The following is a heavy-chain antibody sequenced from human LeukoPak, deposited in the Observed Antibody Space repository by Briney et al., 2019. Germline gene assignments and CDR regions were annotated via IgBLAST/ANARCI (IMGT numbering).Heavy chain of an antibody. CDR3: TTSLEL. J-gene: IGHJ4*02. CDR2: IRSKAYGGTT. V-gene: IGHV3-49*04. D-gene: IGHD1-26*01. Sequence: PGRSLRLSCKTSGFIFGDYSMTWVRQAPGKGLEWVGFIRSKAYGGTTEYAASVKGRFTISRDDSKSIAYLQMNSLKTEDTAVYYCTTSLELWGQGTLVTVSS. CDR1: GFIFGDYS.